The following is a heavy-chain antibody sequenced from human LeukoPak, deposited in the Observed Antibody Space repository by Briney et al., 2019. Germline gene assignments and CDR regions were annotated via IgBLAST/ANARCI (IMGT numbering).Heavy chain of an antibody. CDR3: TRRLDD. J-gene: IGHJ4*02. CDR1: GFSFNSDW. CDR2: IKHDESEK. V-gene: IGHV3-7*01. D-gene: IGHD3-16*01. Sequence: SGGSLRLSCADSGFSFNSDWMDWVRQAPGKGLEWVANIKHDESEKNYLDSVKGRFTISRDNAQNSLYLQMNGLRVEDTAVYYCTRRLDDWGQGTLVTVSS.